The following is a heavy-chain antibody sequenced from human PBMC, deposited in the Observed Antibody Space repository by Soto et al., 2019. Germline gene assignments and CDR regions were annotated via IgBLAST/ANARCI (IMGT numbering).Heavy chain of an antibody. J-gene: IGHJ2*01. CDR1: GDSISRYY. D-gene: IGHD1-1*01. CDR2: IHYSGIT. Sequence: QVQLQESVPGLVKPSETLSLTCTVSGDSISRYYWSWIRQPPGKGLEWIAYIHYSGITNYNPSLKRPVPVSVAASKNQFSLKLSSVTAADTAVYYCARGPPLSGTNYWYFDLWGRGALVTVSS. V-gene: IGHV4-59*01. CDR3: ARGPPLSGTNYWYFDL.